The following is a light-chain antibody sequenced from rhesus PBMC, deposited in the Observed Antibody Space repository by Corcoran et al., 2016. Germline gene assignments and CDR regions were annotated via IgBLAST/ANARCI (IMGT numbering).Light chain of an antibody. CDR3: QHDYGTPHS. V-gene: IGKV1-74*01. CDR1: ENVNNY. Sequence: DIQMTQSPSSLSASVGDRVTITCRTSENVNNYLNWYQQKPGKAPKLLIYKASPLQSGVPSRFSGSGPGTDYTLTISRLKSEECATYYCQHDYGTPHSFGQGTKVEIK. J-gene: IGKJ2*01. CDR2: KAS.